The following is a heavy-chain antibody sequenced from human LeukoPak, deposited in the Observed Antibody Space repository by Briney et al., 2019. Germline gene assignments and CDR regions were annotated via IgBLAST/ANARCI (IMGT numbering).Heavy chain of an antibody. Sequence: ASVKVSCKVSGYTLTELSMHWVRQAPGKGLEWMGGFDPEDGETIYAQKFQGRVTMTEDTSTDTAYMELSSLRSEDTAVYYCATDSGDPTYYYGSGSYAFDIWGQGTMVTVSS. D-gene: IGHD3-10*01. V-gene: IGHV1-24*01. CDR2: FDPEDGET. CDR3: ATDSGDPTYYYGSGSYAFDI. CDR1: GYTLTELS. J-gene: IGHJ3*02.